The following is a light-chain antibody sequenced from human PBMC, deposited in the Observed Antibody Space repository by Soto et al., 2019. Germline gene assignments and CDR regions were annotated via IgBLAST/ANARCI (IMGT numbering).Light chain of an antibody. CDR1: QTISSY. CDR2: DAS. J-gene: IGKJ4*01. V-gene: IGKV3-11*01. Sequence: EIVLTQSPATLSLSPGERATLSCRASQTISSYLAWYQQKPGQAPRLLIYDASNRAAGIPARFSGFGSGTDFTLTISSLEPEDVAIYYCQQRTNWPLTFGGGPNVEIK. CDR3: QQRTNWPLT.